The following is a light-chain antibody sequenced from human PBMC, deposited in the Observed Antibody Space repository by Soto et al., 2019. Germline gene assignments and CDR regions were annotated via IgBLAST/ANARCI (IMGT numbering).Light chain of an antibody. CDR1: SSDVGVYNY. Sequence: QSVLTQPASVSGSPGQSITISCTGTSSDVGVYNYVSWYRQHPGKAPKLMIYGVSYRPSGVSNRFSGSKSGNTASLTISGLQAEDEADYYCSSYTSSSTYVFGTGTKVTVL. CDR3: SSYTSSSTYV. V-gene: IGLV2-14*01. J-gene: IGLJ1*01. CDR2: GVS.